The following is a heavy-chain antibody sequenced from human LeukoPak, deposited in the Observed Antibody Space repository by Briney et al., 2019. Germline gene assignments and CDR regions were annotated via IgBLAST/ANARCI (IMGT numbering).Heavy chain of an antibody. J-gene: IGHJ4*02. D-gene: IGHD3-3*01. CDR1: GVSFSSCS. CDR2: ISSSSGTI. CDR3: ARTYYDFWSGEAYFDY. Sequence: PGGSLRLSCAASGVSFSSCSMNWVRQAPGKGLEWVSYISSSSGTIYYADSVKGRFTISRDNAKNSLYLQTNSLRDEDTAVYYCARTYYDFWSGEAYFDYWGQGTLVTVSS. V-gene: IGHV3-48*02.